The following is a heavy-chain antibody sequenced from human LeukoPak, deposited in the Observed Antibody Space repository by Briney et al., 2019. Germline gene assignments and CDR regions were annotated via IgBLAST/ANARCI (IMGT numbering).Heavy chain of an antibody. D-gene: IGHD1-26*01. Sequence: SVKVSCKASGGTFSSYAISWVRQAPGQGLEWMGGIIPIFGTANYAQKFQGRVTITTDESTSTAYMELSSLRSEDTAVYYCASLHFSVGNYYFDYWGQGTLVTVSS. CDR1: GGTFSSYA. CDR2: IIPIFGTA. J-gene: IGHJ4*02. CDR3: ASLHFSVGNYYFDY. V-gene: IGHV1-69*05.